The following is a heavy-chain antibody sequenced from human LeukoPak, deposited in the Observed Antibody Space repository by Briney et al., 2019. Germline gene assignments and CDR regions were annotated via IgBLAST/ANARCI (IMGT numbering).Heavy chain of an antibody. J-gene: IGHJ4*02. V-gene: IGHV4-59*12. CDR1: GGSISSYY. Sequence: KPSETLSLTCTVSGGSISSYYWSWIRQPPGKGLEWIGYIYYSGSTNYNPSLKSRVTISVDTSKNQFSLRLTSVTAADTALYYCARDWHVNYFDYWGQGTLVTVSP. CDR2: IYYSGST. CDR3: ARDWHVNYFDY.